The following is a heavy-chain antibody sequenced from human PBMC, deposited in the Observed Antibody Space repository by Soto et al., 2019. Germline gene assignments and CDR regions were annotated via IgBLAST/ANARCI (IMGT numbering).Heavy chain of an antibody. CDR1: GGSISSSSYY. Sequence: SETLSLTCTVSGGSISSSSYYWGWIRQPPGKGLEWIGSIYYSGSTYYNPSLKSRVTISVDTSKNQFSLKLSSVTAADTAVYYCARLPAYCGGDCYFRAFDIWGQGTMVTVSS. CDR3: ARLPAYCGGDCYFRAFDI. CDR2: IYYSGST. V-gene: IGHV4-39*01. J-gene: IGHJ3*02. D-gene: IGHD2-21*02.